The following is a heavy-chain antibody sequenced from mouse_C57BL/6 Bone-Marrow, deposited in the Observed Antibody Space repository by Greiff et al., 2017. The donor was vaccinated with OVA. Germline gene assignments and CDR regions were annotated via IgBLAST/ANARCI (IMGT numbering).Heavy chain of an antibody. J-gene: IGHJ2*01. CDR2: IYPRSGNT. V-gene: IGHV1-81*01. CDR1: GYTFTSYG. CDR3: DYYYGPSYFDY. Sequence: QVQLQQSGAELARPGASVKLSCKASGYTFTSYGISWVKQRTGQGLEWIGEIYPRSGNTYYNEKFKGKATLTADKSSSKAYMELRSLTSEDSAVYFCDYYYGPSYFDYWGQGTTLTVSS. D-gene: IGHD1-1*01.